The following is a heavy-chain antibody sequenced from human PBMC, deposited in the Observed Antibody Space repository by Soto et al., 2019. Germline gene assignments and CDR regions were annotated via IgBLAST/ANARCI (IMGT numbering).Heavy chain of an antibody. CDR3: AQEEWDATVTRNY. CDR1: GGSISGYY. Sequence: SETLSLTCAVYGGSISGYYWSWIRQPPGKGLEWIGEINHSGSTNYNPSLKSRVTISVDTSKNQFSLKLSSVTAADTAVYYCAQEEWDATVTRNYWGQGTLVTVSS. J-gene: IGHJ4*02. CDR2: INHSGST. V-gene: IGHV4-34*01. D-gene: IGHD4-17*01.